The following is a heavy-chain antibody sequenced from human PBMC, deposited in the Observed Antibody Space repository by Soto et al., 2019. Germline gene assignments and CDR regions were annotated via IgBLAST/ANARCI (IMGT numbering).Heavy chain of an antibody. Sequence: ASVKVSCKASGYTFTSYGISWVRQAPGQGLEWMGWISAYNGNTNYAQKLQGRVTMTTDTSTSTAYMELRSLRSDDTAVYYCARDGDCSGGSCYSIWFDPWGQGTLVTVSS. V-gene: IGHV1-18*01. CDR1: GYTFTSYG. CDR3: ARDGDCSGGSCYSIWFDP. D-gene: IGHD2-15*01. CDR2: ISAYNGNT. J-gene: IGHJ5*02.